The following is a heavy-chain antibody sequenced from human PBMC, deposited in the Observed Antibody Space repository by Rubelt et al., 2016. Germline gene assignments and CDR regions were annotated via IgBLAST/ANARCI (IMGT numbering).Heavy chain of an antibody. J-gene: IGHJ4*02. CDR3: ARGSMAAGTTHFDY. CDR2: ISAYNGNT. CDR1: GYTFTSYG. V-gene: IGHV1-18*01. Sequence: QVQLVQSGAEVKKPGASVKVSCKASGYTFTSYGISWVRQAPGQGLEWMGWISAYNGNTNYALKLQGRVTMTPDTSTGTAYIERRSLRSDDTAWYYCARGSMAAGTTHFDYWGQGTLVTVSS. D-gene: IGHD6-13*01.